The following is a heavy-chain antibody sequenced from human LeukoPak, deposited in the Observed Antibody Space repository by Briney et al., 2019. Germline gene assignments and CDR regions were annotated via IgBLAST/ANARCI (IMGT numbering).Heavy chain of an antibody. Sequence: PSETLSLTCTVSGGSISSYYWSWIRQPPGKGLEWIGYIYYSGSTNYNPSLKSRVTISVDTSNNQFSLKLSSVTAADTAVYYCARQRSLLYSSGWYQGFDYWAREPWSPSPQ. CDR2: IYYSGST. J-gene: IGHJ4*02. V-gene: IGHV4-59*08. CDR3: ARQRSLLYSSGWYQGFDY. D-gene: IGHD6-19*01. CDR1: GGSISSYY.